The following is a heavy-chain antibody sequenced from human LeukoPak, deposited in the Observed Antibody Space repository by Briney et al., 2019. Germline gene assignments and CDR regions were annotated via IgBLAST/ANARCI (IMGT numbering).Heavy chain of an antibody. D-gene: IGHD1-26*01. CDR1: GYTFTSYY. CDR3: ARDLRDSGSYSLGAGGGPYYFDY. V-gene: IGHV1-46*01. J-gene: IGHJ4*02. CDR2: INPSGGST. Sequence: ASVKVSCKASGYTFTSYYMHWVRQAPGQGLEWMGIINPSGGSTSYAQKFQGRVTMTRDMSTSTVYMELSSLRSEDTAVYYCARDLRDSGSYSLGAGGGPYYFDYWGQGTLVTVSS.